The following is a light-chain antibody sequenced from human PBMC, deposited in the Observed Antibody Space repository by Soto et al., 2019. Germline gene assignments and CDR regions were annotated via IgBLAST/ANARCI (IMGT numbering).Light chain of an antibody. CDR3: QSYDSSLSDVV. CDR1: SSNIGAGYD. CDR2: DNS. V-gene: IGLV1-40*01. Sequence: QSVLTQPPSMSGAPGQRVTISSPGSSSNIGAGYDVHWYQQLPGTAPKLLIYDNSNRPSGVPDRFSGSKSGTSTSLAITGLQAGDEADYYCQSYDSSLSDVVFGGGTKLTVL. J-gene: IGLJ2*01.